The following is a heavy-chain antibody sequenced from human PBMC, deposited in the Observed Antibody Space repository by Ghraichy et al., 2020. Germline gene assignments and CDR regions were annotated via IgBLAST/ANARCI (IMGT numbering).Heavy chain of an antibody. Sequence: GGSLRLSCAASGFTFSSYAMSWVRQAPGKGLEWVSAISGSGGSTYYTDSVKGRFTISRDNSKNTLYLQMNSLRAEDTAVYYCASQQLVRSVAYYFDYWGQGTLVTVSS. CDR1: GFTFSSYA. CDR3: ASQQLVRSVAYYFDY. J-gene: IGHJ4*02. CDR2: ISGSGGST. V-gene: IGHV3-23*01. D-gene: IGHD6-13*01.